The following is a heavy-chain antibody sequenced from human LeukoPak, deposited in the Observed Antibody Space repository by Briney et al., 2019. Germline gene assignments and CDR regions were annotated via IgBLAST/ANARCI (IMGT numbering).Heavy chain of an antibody. CDR1: GFTFDDYA. D-gene: IGHD1-14*01. Sequence: GSLRLSCAVSGFTFDDYAMHWVRQAPGKGLEWVSLISGDGATTYYADSVKGRLTISRDNSKNSLYLQMNSLRTEDTALYYCAKTPPSYGRWGQGTLVSVSS. V-gene: IGHV3-43*02. CDR3: AKTPPSYGR. J-gene: IGHJ4*02. CDR2: ISGDGATT.